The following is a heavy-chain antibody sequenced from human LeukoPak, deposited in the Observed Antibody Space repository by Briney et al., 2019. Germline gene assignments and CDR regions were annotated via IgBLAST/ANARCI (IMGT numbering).Heavy chain of an antibody. J-gene: IGHJ4*02. CDR2: ILYDGGRT. CDR3: ARELLSYFDY. D-gene: IGHD3-10*01. Sequence: GGSLRLSCATSGFTFRTNGMHWVRQAPGKGLEWVAYILYDGGRTYYADSVRGRFTISRDNSKNTLYLQMNSLRAEDTAVYYCARELLSYFDYWGQGTLVTVS. V-gene: IGHV3-30*02. CDR1: GFTFRTNG.